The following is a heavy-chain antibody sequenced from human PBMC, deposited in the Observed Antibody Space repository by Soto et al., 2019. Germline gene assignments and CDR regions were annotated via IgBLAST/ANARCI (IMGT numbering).Heavy chain of an antibody. CDR3: AREGYVEMATLLFDY. D-gene: IGHD5-12*01. CDR1: GFTFSSYG. V-gene: IGHV3-33*01. Sequence: QVQLVESGGGVVQPGRSLRLSCAESGFTFSSYGMHWVRQAPGKGLSGVAVLWYDGSNKYYADSVKGRFNISRDNSKNTLYLQMNSLRAEATSVYYCAREGYVEMATLLFDYWGQGPLVTVSS. J-gene: IGHJ4*02. CDR2: LWYDGSNK.